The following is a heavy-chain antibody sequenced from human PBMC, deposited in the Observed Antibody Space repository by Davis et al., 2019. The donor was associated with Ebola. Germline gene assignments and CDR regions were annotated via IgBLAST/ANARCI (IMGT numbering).Heavy chain of an antibody. Sequence: MPSETLSLTCTVSGDSISNYYWNWIRQSAGKGLEWIGHIYTSGTTTYNPSLKSRVTMSIDTSKNQFYLELASVTAADTAVYFCARYSGTFGWLDPWGQGTLVTVFS. D-gene: IGHD1-26*01. V-gene: IGHV4-4*07. CDR2: IYTSGTT. J-gene: IGHJ5*02. CDR3: ARYSGTFGWLDP. CDR1: GDSISNYY.